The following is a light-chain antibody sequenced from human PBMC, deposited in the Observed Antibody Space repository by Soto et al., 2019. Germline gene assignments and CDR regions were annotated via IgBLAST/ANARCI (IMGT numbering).Light chain of an antibody. V-gene: IGKV3-20*01. CDR2: AAS. CDR1: QIVNNSH. CDR3: QQYGSSPPRT. Sequence: DIVMTQSPESLAVSLGERATLSCRASQIVNNSHLAWYQQKPGQAPRRVIYAASSRATGVPDRFSGSGSGADFTLSISRLEPEDFAVYYCQQYGSSPPRTFGQGSKVAI. J-gene: IGKJ1*01.